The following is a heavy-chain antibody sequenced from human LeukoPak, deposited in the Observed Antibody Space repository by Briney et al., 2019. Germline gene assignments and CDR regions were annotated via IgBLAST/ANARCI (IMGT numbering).Heavy chain of an antibody. CDR2: IYYSGST. V-gene: IGHV4-39*01. D-gene: IGHD1-26*01. CDR1: GGSISSSSYY. CDR3: ARLYSGSYGFDY. J-gene: IGHJ4*02. Sequence: SETLSLTCTVSGGSISSSSYYWGWIRQPPGKGLEWIGSIYYSGSTYYNPSLKSRVTISVDTSKNQSSLKLSSVTAADTAVYYCARLYSGSYGFDYWGQGTLVTVSS.